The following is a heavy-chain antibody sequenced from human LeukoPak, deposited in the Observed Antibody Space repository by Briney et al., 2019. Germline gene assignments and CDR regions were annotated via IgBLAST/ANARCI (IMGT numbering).Heavy chain of an antibody. CDR3: ARDPIRFGGVIDPFDY. CDR1: GGTFSSYA. Sequence: SVKVSCKPSGGTFSSYAISWVRQAPGHGLEWMGRIIPTLGIANYAQKFQGRVTITADKCTSKDYMVLSSVRSEDTAVYYCARDPIRFGGVIDPFDYWGQGTLVTVSS. CDR2: IIPTLGIA. D-gene: IGHD3-16*02. V-gene: IGHV1-69*04. J-gene: IGHJ4*02.